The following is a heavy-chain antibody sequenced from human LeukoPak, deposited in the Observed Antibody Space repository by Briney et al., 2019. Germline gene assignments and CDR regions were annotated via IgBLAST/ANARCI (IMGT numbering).Heavy chain of an antibody. CDR2: ISSGSSTI. J-gene: IGHJ4*02. V-gene: IGHV3-48*02. CDR3: ARDPLAITSN. D-gene: IGHD3-10*01. Sequence: GGSLRLSCAASGFIFSSYSMNWVRQAPGKGLEWVSYISSGSSTIFYADSVKGRFTVSRDNAKNSLYLQMNSLRDEDTAVYYCARDPLAITSNWGQGTLVTVSS. CDR1: GFIFSSYS.